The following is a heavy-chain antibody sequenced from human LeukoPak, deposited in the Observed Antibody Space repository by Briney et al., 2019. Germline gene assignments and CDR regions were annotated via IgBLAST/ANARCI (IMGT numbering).Heavy chain of an antibody. CDR1: GGSISSYY. J-gene: IGHJ4*02. CDR3: ARQTSAYGDYHLDY. V-gene: IGHV4-59*08. CDR2: IYYSGST. Sequence: PSETLSLTCTVSGGSISSYYWSWIRQPPGKGLEWIGYIYYSGSTNYNPSLKSRVTISVDTSKNQFSLKLSSVTAADTAVYYCARQTSAYGDYHLDYWGQGTLVTVSS. D-gene: IGHD4-17*01.